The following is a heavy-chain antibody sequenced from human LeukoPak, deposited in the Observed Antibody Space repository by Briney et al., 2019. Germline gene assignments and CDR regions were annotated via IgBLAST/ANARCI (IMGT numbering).Heavy chain of an antibody. D-gene: IGHD6-19*01. Sequence: GGSLRLSCAASGFTFSSYAMHWVRQAPGKGLECVSAISSNGGSTYYANSVKGRFTISRDNSKNTLYLQMGSLRAEDMAVYYCARERQWLGGIFDYWGQGTLVTVSS. CDR1: GFTFSSYA. CDR3: ARERQWLGGIFDY. J-gene: IGHJ4*02. CDR2: ISSNGGST. V-gene: IGHV3-64*01.